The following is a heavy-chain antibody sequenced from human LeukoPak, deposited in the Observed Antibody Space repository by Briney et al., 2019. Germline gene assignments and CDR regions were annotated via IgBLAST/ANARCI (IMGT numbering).Heavy chain of an antibody. CDR1: GFTFSSYS. Sequence: GGSLRLSCAASGFTFSSYSMNWVRQAPGKGLEWVSSISSSSSYIYYADSVKGRFTISRDNAKNSLYLQMNSLRAEDTAVYYCARDAVVVTAIRFMGSPTDPNAFDIWGQGTMVTVSS. V-gene: IGHV3-21*01. CDR2: ISSSSSYI. J-gene: IGHJ3*02. CDR3: ARDAVVVTAIRFMGSPTDPNAFDI. D-gene: IGHD2-21*02.